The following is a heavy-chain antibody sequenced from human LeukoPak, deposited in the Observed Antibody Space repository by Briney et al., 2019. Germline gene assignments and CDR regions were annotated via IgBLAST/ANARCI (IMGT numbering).Heavy chain of an antibody. CDR2: IWYDGSNK. Sequence: GRSLRLSCAASGFTFSSYGMHWVRQAPGKGLEWVAVIWYDGSNKYYADSVKGRFSISRDNSKNTLFLQMNSLRAEDTAVYYCTTRGGAGTLIPPYGEGGQGPLVPVSS. J-gene: IGHJ4*02. CDR3: TTRGGAGTLIPPYGE. CDR1: GFTFSSYG. V-gene: IGHV3-33*01. D-gene: IGHD3-10*01.